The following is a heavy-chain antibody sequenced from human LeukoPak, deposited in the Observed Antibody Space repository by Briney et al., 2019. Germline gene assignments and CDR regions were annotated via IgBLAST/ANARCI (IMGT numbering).Heavy chain of an antibody. CDR1: GYSFTTYH. CDR2: IKDSGTT. D-gene: IGHD3/OR15-3a*01. V-gene: IGHV1-46*01. J-gene: IGHJ4*02. CDR3: ARDREGLAYFDF. Sequence: ASVEVSCKASGYSFTTYHIHWVRQAPGQGLEWMGIIKDSGTTIYPQKFQGRVTMTRDTSTSTVYMEVSSLRSEDTAVYYCARDREGLAYFDFWGQGTLVTVSS.